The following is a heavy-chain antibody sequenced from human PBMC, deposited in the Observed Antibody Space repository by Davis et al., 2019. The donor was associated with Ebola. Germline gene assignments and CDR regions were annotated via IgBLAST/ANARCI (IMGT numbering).Heavy chain of an antibody. CDR2: INPNSGGT. Sequence: AASVKVSCKASGYTFTSYAMHWVRQAPGQGLEWMGWINPNSGGTNYAQKFQGWVTMTRDTSISTAYMELSRLRSEDTAVYYCASPTTVTTNYYYGMDVWGQGTTVTVSS. CDR1: GYTFTSYA. D-gene: IGHD4-17*01. V-gene: IGHV1-2*04. J-gene: IGHJ6*02. CDR3: ASPTTVTTNYYYGMDV.